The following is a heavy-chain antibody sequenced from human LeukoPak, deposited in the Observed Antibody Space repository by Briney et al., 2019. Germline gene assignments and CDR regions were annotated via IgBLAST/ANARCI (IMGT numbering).Heavy chain of an antibody. D-gene: IGHD1-26*01. CDR3: ARGNSGGYPEDYFDY. CDR2: IYYSGST. Sequence: SETLSLTCTVSGGSISSYYWSWIRQPPGKGLEWIGYIYYSGSTNYNPSLKSRVTISVDTSKNQFSLKLSSVTAADTAVYYCARGNSGGYPEDYFDYWGQGTLVTVSS. V-gene: IGHV4-59*01. CDR1: GGSISSYY. J-gene: IGHJ4*02.